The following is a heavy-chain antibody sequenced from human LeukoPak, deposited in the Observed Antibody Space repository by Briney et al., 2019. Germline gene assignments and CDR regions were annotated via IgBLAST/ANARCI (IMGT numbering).Heavy chain of an antibody. Sequence: SETLSLTCAVYGGSFSGYYWSWIRQPPGKGLEWIGEINHSGSTNYNPSLKSRVTISVDTSKNQSSLKLSSVTAADTAVYYCARGYRIVGALGYFDYWGQGTLVTVSS. J-gene: IGHJ4*02. V-gene: IGHV4-34*01. D-gene: IGHD1-26*01. CDR2: INHSGST. CDR3: ARGYRIVGALGYFDY. CDR1: GGSFSGYY.